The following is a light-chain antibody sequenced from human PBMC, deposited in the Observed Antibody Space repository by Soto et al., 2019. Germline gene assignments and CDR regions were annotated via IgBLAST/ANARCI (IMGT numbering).Light chain of an antibody. CDR1: QSVSSN. J-gene: IGKJ3*01. CDR3: QQYNNWPGT. V-gene: IGKV3-15*01. Sequence: EIVMTQSPATLSVSPGERATLSCRASQSVSSNLAWYQQKPGQAPRLLIYGASTRATGIPARFRGSGSGTEFTLTISSLQSEDFAVYYCQQYNNWPGTFGPGTKVDIK. CDR2: GAS.